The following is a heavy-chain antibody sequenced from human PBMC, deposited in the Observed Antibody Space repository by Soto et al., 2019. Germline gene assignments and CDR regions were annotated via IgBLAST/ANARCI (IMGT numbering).Heavy chain of an antibody. J-gene: IGHJ4*02. D-gene: IGHD3-16*01. Sequence: EVQLVESGGGLVQPGGSLRLSCAASGFTFSMYWMHWVRQAPGKGLLWVSRLNGDGTDTTYADSVKGRFTISRDNAKNTVYLQMHGLRAEDTAVYYCAREVGRGSGSYYLDYWGQETLVTVSS. CDR2: LNGDGTDT. V-gene: IGHV3-74*03. CDR1: GFTFSMYW. CDR3: AREVGRGSGSYYLDY.